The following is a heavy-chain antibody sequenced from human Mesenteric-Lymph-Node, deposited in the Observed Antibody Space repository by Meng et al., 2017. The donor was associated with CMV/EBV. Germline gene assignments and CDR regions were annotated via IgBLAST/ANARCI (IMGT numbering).Heavy chain of an antibody. V-gene: IGHV4-61*08. Sequence: GSLRLSCTVSGGSIRSGDYYWGWIRQPPGKGLEWIGYIYDSGSTNCNPSLKSRVTISVDTSKNQFSLNLNSVTAADTAVYYCAREGACSSTSCYLDRYWFDPWGQGTLVTVSS. J-gene: IGHJ5*02. D-gene: IGHD2-2*01. CDR1: GGSIRSGDYY. CDR3: AREGACSSTSCYLDRYWFDP. CDR2: IYDSGST.